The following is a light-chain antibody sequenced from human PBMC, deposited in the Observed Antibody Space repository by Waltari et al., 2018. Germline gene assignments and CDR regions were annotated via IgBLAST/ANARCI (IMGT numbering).Light chain of an antibody. CDR1: QNIANN. CDR2: DAS. J-gene: IGKJ2*01. Sequence: EIVMTQSPAAVSLSPGERATLYCRASQNIANNLAGYQHKGGQAPRLLIYDASTRATGIPVRFSGSGSGTEFTLSISSLQTEDFAVYFCQQYDDWPAYSFGQGTKLEIK. V-gene: IGKV3-15*01. CDR3: QQYDDWPAYS.